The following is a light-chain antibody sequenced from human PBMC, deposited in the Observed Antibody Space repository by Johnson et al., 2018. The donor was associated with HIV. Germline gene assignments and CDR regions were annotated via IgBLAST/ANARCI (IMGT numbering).Light chain of an antibody. J-gene: IGLJ1*01. Sequence: QSVLTQPPSVSAAPGQKVTISCSGSSSNIGNNYVSWYQQLPGTAPKLLIYDNNKRPSGIPDRFSGSSSVTSATLGITGLQTGDEAYYYCGTWDSSLSAFYVFGTGTKVTVL. CDR2: DNN. CDR3: GTWDSSLSAFYV. V-gene: IGLV1-51*01. CDR1: SSNIGNNY.